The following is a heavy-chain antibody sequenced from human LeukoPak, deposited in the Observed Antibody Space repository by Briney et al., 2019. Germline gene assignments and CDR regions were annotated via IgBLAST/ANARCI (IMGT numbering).Heavy chain of an antibody. Sequence: GGSLRLSXAASGFTFSSYSMNWVRQAPGKGLEWASYISSSSSTIYYADSVKGRFTISRDNAKNSLYLQMNSLRAEDTAVYYCARDRSIAAAGTYMDVWGKGTTVTVSS. V-gene: IGHV3-48*01. J-gene: IGHJ6*03. D-gene: IGHD6-13*01. CDR1: GFTFSSYS. CDR2: ISSSSSTI. CDR3: ARDRSIAAAGTYMDV.